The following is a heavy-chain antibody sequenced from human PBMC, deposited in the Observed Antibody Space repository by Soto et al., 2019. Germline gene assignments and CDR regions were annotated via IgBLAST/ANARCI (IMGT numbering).Heavy chain of an antibody. D-gene: IGHD3-10*01. Sequence: ASVKVSCKASGYTFTSYGISWVRQAPGQGLEWMGWIGAYNGNTNYAQKLQGRVTMTTDTSTSTAYMELRSLRSDDTAVYYCARVRDDGTDRSWFDPWGQGTLVTVSS. CDR1: GYTFTSYG. J-gene: IGHJ5*02. V-gene: IGHV1-18*01. CDR2: IGAYNGNT. CDR3: ARVRDDGTDRSWFDP.